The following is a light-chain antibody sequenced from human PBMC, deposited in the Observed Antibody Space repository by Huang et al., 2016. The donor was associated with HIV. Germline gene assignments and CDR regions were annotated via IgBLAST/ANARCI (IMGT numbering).Light chain of an antibody. Sequence: ENVFTQSPATLSLSPGERAILSCRASQSVYSLYLGWYQQRPGQAPRLIIYAASTTAPGIPDRFSGSGSGTDFTLTINRLEPEDVAVYYCLHSGTSPWTFGPGTKVDI. CDR3: LHSGTSPWT. CDR2: AAS. CDR1: QSVYSLY. V-gene: IGKV3-20*01. J-gene: IGKJ1*01.